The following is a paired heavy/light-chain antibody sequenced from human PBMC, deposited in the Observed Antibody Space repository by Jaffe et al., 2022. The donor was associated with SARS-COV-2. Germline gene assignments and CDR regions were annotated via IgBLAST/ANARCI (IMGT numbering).Heavy chain of an antibody. D-gene: IGHD6-6*01. CDR1: GFTFSDYY. J-gene: IGHJ4*02. CDR3: ARDKYSSSSHFDY. V-gene: IGHV3-11*01. Sequence: QVQLVESGGGLVKPGGSLRLSCAASGFTFSDYYMSWIRQAPGKGLEWVSYISSSGSTIYYADSVKGRFTISRDNAKNSLYLQMNSLRAEDTAVYYCARDKYSSSSHFDYWGQGTLVTVSS. CDR2: ISSSGSTI.
Light chain of an antibody. V-gene: IGKV2D-29*01. CDR1: QSLLHSDGKTY. CDR2: EVS. CDR3: MQSIQLRT. J-gene: IGKJ1*01. Sequence: DIVMTQTPLSLSVTPGQPASISCKSSQSLLHSDGKTYLYWYLQKPGQPPQLLIYEVSNRFSGVPDRFSGSGSGTDFTLKISRVEAEDVGVYYCMQSIQLRTFGQGTKVEIK.